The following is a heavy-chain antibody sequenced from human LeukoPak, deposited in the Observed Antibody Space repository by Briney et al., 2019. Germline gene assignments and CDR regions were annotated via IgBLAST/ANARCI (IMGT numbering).Heavy chain of an antibody. D-gene: IGHD3-16*02. J-gene: IGHJ4*02. Sequence: ASVKVSCKASGYTFTSYYMHWVRQAPGQGLEWMGIINPSGGSTSYAQKFQGRVTMTRDTSTSTVYMELSSLGSEDTAVYYCARDGDYVWGSYRSQKFDYWGQGTLVTVSS. CDR3: ARDGDYVWGSYRSQKFDY. CDR1: GYTFTSYY. CDR2: INPSGGST. V-gene: IGHV1-46*01.